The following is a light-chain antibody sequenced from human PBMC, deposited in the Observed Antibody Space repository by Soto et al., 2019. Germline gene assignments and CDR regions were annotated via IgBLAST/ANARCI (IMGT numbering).Light chain of an antibody. CDR3: AKWEGSLPGEV. Sequence: QSVLTQSPSVSAAPGQKVTISCSGSSSNIGNNYVSWYQQLPGTAPKLLIYDNNKRPSGIPDRFSGSKSGTSGTLDITGLQAGDEGDYYCAKWEGSLPGEVFGGGTKLTVL. J-gene: IGLJ2*01. V-gene: IGLV1-51*01. CDR1: SSNIGNNY. CDR2: DNN.